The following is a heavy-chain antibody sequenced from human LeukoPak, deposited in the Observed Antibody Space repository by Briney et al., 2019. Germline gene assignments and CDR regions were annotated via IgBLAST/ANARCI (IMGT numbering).Heavy chain of an antibody. CDR1: GYTFSGHY. D-gene: IGHD3-3*01. V-gene: IGHV1-2*02. J-gene: IGHJ4*02. CDR3: ARGDFWSGYYYYFDY. Sequence: GASVKVSCEASGYTFSGHYMHWVRQAPGQGPEWMGWINPNSGDTNYAQKFQGRVTMTRDTSISTAYMELSRLRSDDTAVYYCARGDFWSGYYYYFDYWGQGTLVTVSS. CDR2: INPNSGDT.